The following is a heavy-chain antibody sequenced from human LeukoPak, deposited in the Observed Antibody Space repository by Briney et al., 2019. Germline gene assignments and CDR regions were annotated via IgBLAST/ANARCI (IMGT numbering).Heavy chain of an antibody. CDR2: IYSGGST. J-gene: IGHJ3*02. CDR3: ARGGSYLSAFDI. V-gene: IGHV3-53*01. Sequence: GGSLRLSCATSGFTVSSNYMSWVRQAPGKGLEWVSIIYSGGSTFYADSVKGRFTISRDNSKNTLYLQMNSLRAEDTAVYYCARGGSYLSAFDIWGQGTMVTVSS. D-gene: IGHD1-26*01. CDR1: GFTVSSNY.